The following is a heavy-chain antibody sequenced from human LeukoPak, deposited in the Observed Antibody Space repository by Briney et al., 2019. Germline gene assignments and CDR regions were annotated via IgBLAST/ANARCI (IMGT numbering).Heavy chain of an antibody. CDR1: GGSISGYY. V-gene: IGHV4-59*12. Sequence: KPSETLSLTCTVSGGSISGYYWSWVRQPPGKGLEWIGYIHYTGNTKYNPSLKSRISMSVDTSKNQVSLKLTSVTAADTAVYYCARAPDLDYWGQGTLVTVSS. CDR2: IHYTGNT. CDR3: ARAPDLDY. J-gene: IGHJ4*02.